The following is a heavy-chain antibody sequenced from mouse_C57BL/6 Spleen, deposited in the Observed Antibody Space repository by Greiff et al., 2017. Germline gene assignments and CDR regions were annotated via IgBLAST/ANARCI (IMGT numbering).Heavy chain of an antibody. CDR1: GYTFTSYW. D-gene: IGHD3-2*02. J-gene: IGHJ3*01. CDR2: IDPSDSYT. CDR3: ARRGGSSGFAY. Sequence: VQLQQPGAELVKPGASVKLSCKASGYTFTSYWMQWVKQRPGQGLEWIGEIDPSDSYTNYNQKFKGKATLTVDTSSSTAYMQLSSLTSEDSAVYYCARRGGSSGFAYWGQGTLVTVSA. V-gene: IGHV1-50*01.